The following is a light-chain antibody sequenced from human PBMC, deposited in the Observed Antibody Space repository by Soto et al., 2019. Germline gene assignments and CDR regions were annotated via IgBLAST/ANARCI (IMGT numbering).Light chain of an antibody. Sequence: EIVLTQSPDTLSLSPGERATLSCRASQSVSSYLAWYQQKPGQAPRLLIYDASNRATGIPARFSGSGSATDVTLTISSLEPEESAVYYCQQRRNWHRTFGQVAKIELK. V-gene: IGKV3-11*01. CDR1: QSVSSY. CDR2: DAS. CDR3: QQRRNWHRT. J-gene: IGKJ1*01.